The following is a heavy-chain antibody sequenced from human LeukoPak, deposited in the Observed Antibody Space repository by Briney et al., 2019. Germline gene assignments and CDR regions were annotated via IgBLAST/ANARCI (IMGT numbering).Heavy chain of an antibody. Sequence: PSETLSLTCSVSVGSLSSYYWNWIRQPAGKGLEWIGRIYTSGNTDYNPSLKSRVTMSVDTSKNQFSLKLSSVTAADTAVYYCARSYSSNWSGICEYLGQGTLVTVSS. J-gene: IGHJ4*02. CDR1: VGSLSSYY. D-gene: IGHD6-13*01. V-gene: IGHV4-4*07. CDR2: IYTSGNT. CDR3: ARSYSSNWSGICEY.